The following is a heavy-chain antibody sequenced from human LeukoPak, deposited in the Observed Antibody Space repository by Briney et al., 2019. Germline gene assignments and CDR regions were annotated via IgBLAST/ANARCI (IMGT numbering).Heavy chain of an antibody. D-gene: IGHD1-26*01. CDR3: AREGVGATKRGAFDY. Sequence: ASVTVSCKASGGTFSSYAISWVRQAPGQGLEWMGGIIPIFGTANYAQKFQGRVTITADESTGTAYMELSSLRFEDTAVYYCAREGVGATKRGAFDYWGQGTLVTVSS. CDR2: IIPIFGTA. CDR1: GGTFSSYA. V-gene: IGHV1-69*13. J-gene: IGHJ4*02.